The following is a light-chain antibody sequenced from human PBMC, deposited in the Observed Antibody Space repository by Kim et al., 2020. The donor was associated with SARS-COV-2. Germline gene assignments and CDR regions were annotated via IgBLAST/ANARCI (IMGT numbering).Light chain of an antibody. J-gene: IGKJ4*01. CDR2: GAS. CDR1: QSVSSSY. V-gene: IGKV3-20*01. Sequence: PGEGATLSCRASQSVSSSYLAWYQQKPGQTPKLLIYGASSRATGIPDRFSGSGSGTDFTLTISRLEPEDFAVYYCQQYGSSPLTFGGGTKVDIK. CDR3: QQYGSSPLT.